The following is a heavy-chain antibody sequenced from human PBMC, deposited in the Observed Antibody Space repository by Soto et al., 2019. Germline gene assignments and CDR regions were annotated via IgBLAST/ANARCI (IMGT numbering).Heavy chain of an antibody. D-gene: IGHD2-15*01. V-gene: IGHV3-23*01. CDR2: ISGSGGGT. J-gene: IGHJ4*02. CDR1: GFTFSSYA. Sequence: EVQLLESGGDLVQPGGSLRLSCAASGFTFSSYAMSWVRQAPGKGLEWVSAISGSGGGTYYADSVKGRFTISRDNSRDTWYLQVNSLRGEDTAVYYCAKGRDCSGGACYFDYWGQGTLVTVSS. CDR3: AKGRDCSGGACYFDY.